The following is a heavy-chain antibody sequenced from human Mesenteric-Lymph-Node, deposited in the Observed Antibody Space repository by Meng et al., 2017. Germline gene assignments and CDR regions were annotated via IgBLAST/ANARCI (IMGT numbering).Heavy chain of an antibody. J-gene: IGHJ4*02. D-gene: IGHD2-2*02. CDR3: ARDSRDIVVVPAAIHDY. Sequence: ASVKVSCKASGYTFTSYGISWVRQAPGQGLEWMGWISAYNGNTNYAQKLQGRVTMTTDTSTSTAYMELRSLRSDDTAVYYCARDSRDIVVVPAAIHDYWGQGTLVTVSS. V-gene: IGHV1-18*01. CDR1: GYTFTSYG. CDR2: ISAYNGNT.